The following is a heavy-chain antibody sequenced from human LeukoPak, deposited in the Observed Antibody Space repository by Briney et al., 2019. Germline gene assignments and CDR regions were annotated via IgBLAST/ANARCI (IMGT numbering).Heavy chain of an antibody. J-gene: IGHJ6*02. CDR3: ARDGRVDGYYYGMDV. CDR1: GFTFSSYA. CDR2: ISYDGSNK. D-gene: IGHD1-26*01. Sequence: GGSLRLSCAASGFTFSSYAMHWVRQAPGKGLEWVAVISYDGSNKYYADSVKGRFTISRDNSKNTLYLQMNSLRAEDTAVYYCARDGRVDGYYYGMDVWGQGTTVTVSS. V-gene: IGHV3-30-3*01.